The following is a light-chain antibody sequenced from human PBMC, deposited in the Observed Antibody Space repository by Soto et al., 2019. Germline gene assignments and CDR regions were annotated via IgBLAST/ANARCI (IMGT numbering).Light chain of an antibody. Sequence: DIQMTQSPSTLSASVGDRVTISCRASQSITSWLAWYQQKPGKAPKLLIYQASNLENGVPSRFSGTGSATEFTLTISSLQPDDFATYYCQHYNSNPWTFGQGTNVEMK. CDR2: QAS. CDR3: QHYNSNPWT. V-gene: IGKV1-5*03. CDR1: QSITSW. J-gene: IGKJ1*01.